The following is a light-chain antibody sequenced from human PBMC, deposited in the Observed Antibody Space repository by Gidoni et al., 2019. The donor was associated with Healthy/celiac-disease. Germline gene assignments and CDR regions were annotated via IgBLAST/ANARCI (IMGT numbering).Light chain of an antibody. V-gene: IGKV1-33*01. CDR3: QQYDNLPLT. J-gene: IGKJ4*01. CDR2: DAS. CDR1: QDISNY. Sequence: DIQMTQSPSSLSASVGDRVTITCQASQDISNYLNWYQQKPGKAPKRLIYDASNLETGVPSRFSGSGYGTDFTFTISSLKPEDIATYYCQQYDNLPLTFGGGTKVEIK.